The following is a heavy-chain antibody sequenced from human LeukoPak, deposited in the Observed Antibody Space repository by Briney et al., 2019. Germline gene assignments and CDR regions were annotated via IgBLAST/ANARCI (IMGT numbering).Heavy chain of an antibody. CDR3: ARVIEGGYSYGSYYYYMDV. CDR1: GYTFTSYG. CDR2: ISAYNGNT. V-gene: IGHV1-18*01. D-gene: IGHD5-18*01. J-gene: IGHJ6*03. Sequence: ASVKVSCKASGYTFTSYGISWVRQAPGQGLEWMGWISAYNGNTNYAQKLQGRVTMTTDTSTSTAYMELRSLRSDDTAVYYCARVIEGGYSYGSYYYYMDVWGKGTTVTISS.